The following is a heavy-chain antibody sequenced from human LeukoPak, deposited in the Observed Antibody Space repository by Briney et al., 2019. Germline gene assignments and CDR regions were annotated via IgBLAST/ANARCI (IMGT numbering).Heavy chain of an antibody. CDR2: IYYSGST. J-gene: IGHJ5*02. CDR3: ARAYSSGWPNWFDP. Sequence: SETLSLTCTVSGGSISSGDYYWSWIRQPPGKGLEWIGYIYYSGSTYYNPSLKSRVTISVDTSKNQFSLKLSSVTAADTAVYYCARAYSSGWPNWFDPWGQGTLVTVSS. D-gene: IGHD6-19*01. V-gene: IGHV4-30-4*01. CDR1: GGSISSGDYY.